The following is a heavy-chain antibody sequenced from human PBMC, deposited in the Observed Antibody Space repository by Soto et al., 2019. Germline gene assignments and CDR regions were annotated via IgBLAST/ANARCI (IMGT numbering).Heavy chain of an antibody. J-gene: IGHJ4*02. CDR1: GGSISSYY. CDR2: IYYSGST. Sequence: PSETLSLTCTVSGGSISSYYWSWIRQPPGKGLEWIGYIYYSGSTNYNPSLKSRVTISVDTSKNQFSLKLSSVTAADTAVYYCARVDTSRDGYNLPDYWGQGTLVTVSS. V-gene: IGHV4-59*01. CDR3: ARVDTSRDGYNLPDY. D-gene: IGHD5-12*01.